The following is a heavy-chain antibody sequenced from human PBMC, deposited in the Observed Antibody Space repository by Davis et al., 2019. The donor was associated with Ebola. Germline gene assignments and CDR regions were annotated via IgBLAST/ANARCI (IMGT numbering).Heavy chain of an antibody. J-gene: IGHJ4*02. CDR1: GFMFSSYT. CDR2: ITNNGGST. Sequence: GESLKISCSVSGFMFSSYTMHWVRQAPGKGLQYVSGITNNGGSTYYADSVKGRFIISRDNSKNTLYLQMSSLRIEDTAVYYCVKGSITMIVVVYFDLWGQGTLVTVSP. V-gene: IGHV3-64D*06. D-gene: IGHD3-22*01. CDR3: VKGSITMIVVVYFDL.